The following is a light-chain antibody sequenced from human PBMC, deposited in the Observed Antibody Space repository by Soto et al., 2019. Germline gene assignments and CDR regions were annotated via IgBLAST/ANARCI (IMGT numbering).Light chain of an antibody. CDR3: QHYNSYGT. CDR1: QETRNY. V-gene: IGKV1-17*01. J-gene: IGKJ1*01. Sequence: DIQMTQSPSSLSASVGDRVTITCRASQETRNYLNWYQHKPGKAPKLLIYSVSTLQNGVPSRFSGSGSGTEFTLTISSLQPDDFATYYCQHYNSYGTFGQGTKVDIK. CDR2: SVS.